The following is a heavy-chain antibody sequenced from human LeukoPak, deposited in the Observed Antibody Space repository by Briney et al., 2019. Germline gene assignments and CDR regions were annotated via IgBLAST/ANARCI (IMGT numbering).Heavy chain of an antibody. Sequence: GGSLRLSCAGSGFIFYSYAMHWARQAPGRGLEYVSAITSNGGSTFYADSVKGRFTISRDNSKNTLYLQMGSLRAEDTAVYYCAGERPGWWPSWGQGTLVTVSS. CDR1: GFIFYSYA. J-gene: IGHJ5*02. CDR3: AGERPGWWPS. V-gene: IGHV3-64*02. CDR2: ITSNGGST. D-gene: IGHD2-15*01.